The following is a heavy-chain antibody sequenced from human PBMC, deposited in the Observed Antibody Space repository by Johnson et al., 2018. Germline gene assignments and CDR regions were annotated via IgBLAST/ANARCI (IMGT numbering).Heavy chain of an antibody. J-gene: IGHJ4*02. CDR3: VRPGSSVWLYFDY. CDR1: GYSFTTDW. V-gene: IGHV5-51*03. D-gene: IGHD6-19*01. Sequence: VQLVQSGAEVKKXGESLQIFCEASGYSFTTDWIGWVRQMPGKGLEGVGIIYPGDSDPRYSPSFQGQVTISVDKSITTAYLQWCSLKASDSAMYYCVRPGSSVWLYFDYWGQGTLVTVSS. CDR2: IYPGDSDP.